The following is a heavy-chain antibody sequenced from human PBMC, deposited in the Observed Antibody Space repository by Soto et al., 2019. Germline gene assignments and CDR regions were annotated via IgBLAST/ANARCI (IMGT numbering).Heavy chain of an antibody. CDR1: GGSISSGDYY. Sequence: SETLSLTCTVSGGSISSGDYYWSWIRQPPGKGLEWIGYINYSGNTYYNPSLESRATVSIDTSKNQFSLKLSSVTVADMAVFFCARDGVWFGELLTHAFDIWGQGTMVTVSS. J-gene: IGHJ3*02. CDR3: ARDGVWFGELLTHAFDI. V-gene: IGHV4-30-4*01. D-gene: IGHD3-10*01. CDR2: INYSGNT.